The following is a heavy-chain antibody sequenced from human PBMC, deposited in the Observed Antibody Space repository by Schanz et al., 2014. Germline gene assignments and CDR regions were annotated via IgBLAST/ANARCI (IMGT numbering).Heavy chain of an antibody. D-gene: IGHD6-13*01. Sequence: EMQLLESGGGLIQPGGSLRLSCAASGFTFSSHWMHWVRQDPGKGLEWVSGFDAHDGRAYYADSAKGRFTISRDNSKSTLYVEMNSLRVEDTAVYYCAKSQGSSFDSWGQGTLVTVSS. CDR2: FDAHDGRA. J-gene: IGHJ4*02. CDR3: AKSQGSSFDS. V-gene: IGHV3-23*01. CDR1: GFTFSSHW.